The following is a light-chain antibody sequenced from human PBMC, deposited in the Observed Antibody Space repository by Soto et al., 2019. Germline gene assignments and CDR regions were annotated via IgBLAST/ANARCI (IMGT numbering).Light chain of an antibody. CDR1: SSDVGGYNY. Sequence: QSALTQPASVSGSPGQSITISCTGTSSDVGGYNYVSWYQQHPGKAPKLIIYDVSNRPSGVSNRFSGSKSGNTASLTISGLQAEDEADYYCSSYTSSSTPLWVFGGGTKLTVL. CDR3: SSYTSSSTPLWV. CDR2: DVS. V-gene: IGLV2-14*01. J-gene: IGLJ3*02.